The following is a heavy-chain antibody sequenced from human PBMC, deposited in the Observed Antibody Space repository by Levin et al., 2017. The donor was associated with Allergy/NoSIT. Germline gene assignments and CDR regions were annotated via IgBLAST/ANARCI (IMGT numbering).Heavy chain of an antibody. V-gene: IGHV4-39*07. Sequence: NPSETLSLTCTVSGDSISSGYFHWGWIRQSPGKGLEWIGTIHYSGTTYYNPSLKGRIIISVNTSKNQFSLMLGSVTAADTAVYYCAREKWGSTPPDFWGQGTLVIVSS. CDR2: IHYSGTT. J-gene: IGHJ4*02. CDR3: AREKWGSTPPDF. D-gene: IGHD1-26*01. CDR1: GDSISSGYFH.